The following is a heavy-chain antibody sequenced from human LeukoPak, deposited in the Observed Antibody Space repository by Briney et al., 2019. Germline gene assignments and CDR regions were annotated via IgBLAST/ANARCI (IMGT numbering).Heavy chain of an antibody. J-gene: IGHJ4*02. CDR3: ARTGYSSGCLDY. CDR2: ISSSGSTI. D-gene: IGHD6-19*01. CDR1: GFTFSSYE. Sequence: GGSLRLSCAASGFTFSSYEMNWVRQAPGKGLEWISYISSSGSTIYYADSVKGRFTISRDNAKNSLYLQMNSLRAEDMAVYYCARTGYSSGCLDYWGQGTLVTVSS. V-gene: IGHV3-48*03.